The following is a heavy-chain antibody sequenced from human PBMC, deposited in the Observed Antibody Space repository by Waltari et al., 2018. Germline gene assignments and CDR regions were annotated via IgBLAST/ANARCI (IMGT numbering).Heavy chain of an antibody. Sequence: EVQLVQSGAEVKKPGATVKISCKASGYTFTDYYMHWVQQAPGKGLEWMGRVDPEDGETIYAEKFQGRVTITADTSTDTAYMELSSLRSEDTAVYYCATDTRSNYYGSGSYSLAYDYWGQGTLVIVSS. V-gene: IGHV1-69-2*01. D-gene: IGHD3-10*01. J-gene: IGHJ4*02. CDR2: VDPEDGET. CDR1: GYTFTDYY. CDR3: ATDTRSNYYGSGSYSLAYDY.